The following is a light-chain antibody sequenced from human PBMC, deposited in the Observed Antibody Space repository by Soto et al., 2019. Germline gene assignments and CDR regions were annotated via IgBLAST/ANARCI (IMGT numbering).Light chain of an antibody. Sequence: DIQMTQSPSTLSASVGDRVTITCRASQSISSWLAWYQQKPGKAPKLLIYKASSLESGVPSRLSGSGSGTEFTLTISSLQPADVATYYCQQYNSFWTFGQGTKVEIK. J-gene: IGKJ1*01. CDR2: KAS. CDR1: QSISSW. V-gene: IGKV1-5*03. CDR3: QQYNSFWT.